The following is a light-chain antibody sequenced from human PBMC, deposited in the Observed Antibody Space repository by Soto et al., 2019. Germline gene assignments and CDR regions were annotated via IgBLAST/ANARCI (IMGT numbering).Light chain of an antibody. V-gene: IGLV1-40*01. CDR2: GNS. CDR3: QSYDSSLSGPYV. J-gene: IGLJ1*01. Sequence: QSVLTQPPPVSGAPGQRVTISCTGSSSNIGAGYDVHWYQQLPVTAPKLLIYGNSNRPSGVPDRFSGSKSGTSASLAITGLQAEDEADYYCQSYDSSLSGPYVFGTGTKVTVL. CDR1: SSNIGAGYD.